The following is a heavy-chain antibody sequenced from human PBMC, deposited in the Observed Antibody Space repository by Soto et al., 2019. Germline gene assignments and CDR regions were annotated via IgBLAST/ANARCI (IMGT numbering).Heavy chain of an antibody. D-gene: IGHD2-15*01. CDR2: ISTYNGNT. Sequence: ASVKVSCKTSGYTFTSYGITWVRQAPGQGLEWMGWISTYNGNTNYAQKLQDRVTMTTDTSTSTAYMELWSLRSDDTAVYYCARVGGQSYYAMDVWGQGTKVTVSS. CDR3: ARVGGQSYYAMDV. J-gene: IGHJ6*02. CDR1: GYTFTSYG. V-gene: IGHV1-18*01.